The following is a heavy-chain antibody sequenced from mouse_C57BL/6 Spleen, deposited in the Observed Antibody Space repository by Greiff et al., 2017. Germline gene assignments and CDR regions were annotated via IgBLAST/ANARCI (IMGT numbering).Heavy chain of an antibody. CDR1: GFSLTSYG. V-gene: IGHV2-2*01. CDR2: IWSGGST. D-gene: IGHD2-3*01. J-gene: IGHJ4*01. Sequence: VQRVESGPGLVQPSQSLSIPCTVSGFSLTSYGVHWVRQSPGKGLEWLGVIWSGGSTDYNAAFISRLSISKDNSKSQVFFKMNSLQADDTAIYYCARNGGLLPFYAMDYWGQGTSVTVSS. CDR3: ARNGGLLPFYAMDY.